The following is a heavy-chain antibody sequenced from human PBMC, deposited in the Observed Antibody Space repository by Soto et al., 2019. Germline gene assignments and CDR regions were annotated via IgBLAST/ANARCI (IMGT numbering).Heavy chain of an antibody. V-gene: IGHV3-23*04. J-gene: IGHJ6*02. CDR1: GFTFSSYA. CDR2: ISGGGGST. Sequence: EVRLVDSGGGLVQPGGSLRLSCAASGFTFSSYAMTWVRQAPGKGLEWVSAISGGGGSTYYADSVKGRFTISRDNSKNTLYLQMNSLRAEDTAVYYCAKDLPSYYDNGGYYILQMDVWGQGTTVTVSS. CDR3: AKDLPSYYDNGGYYILQMDV. D-gene: IGHD3-22*01.